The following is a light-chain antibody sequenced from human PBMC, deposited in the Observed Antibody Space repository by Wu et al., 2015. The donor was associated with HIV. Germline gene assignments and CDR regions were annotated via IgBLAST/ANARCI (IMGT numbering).Light chain of an antibody. J-gene: IGKJ2*01. CDR1: QSVGRY. CDR2: DAS. Sequence: EIVLTQSPASLSLSPGERATLSCRASQSVGRYLAWYQQKPGQAPRLLIYDASNRATGIPARFSGSGSGTEFTLTISILQSEDFAVYYCQQYNNLYSFGQGTKLE. V-gene: IGKV3-11*01. CDR3: QQYNNLYS.